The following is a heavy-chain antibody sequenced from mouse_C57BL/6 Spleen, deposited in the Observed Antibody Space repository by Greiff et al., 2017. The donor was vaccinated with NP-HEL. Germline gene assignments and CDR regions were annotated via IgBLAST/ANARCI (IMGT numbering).Heavy chain of an antibody. Sequence: QVQLKESGPELVKPGASVKISCKASGYAFSSSWMNWVKQRPGKGLEWIGRIYPGDGDTNYNGKFKGKATLTADKSSSTAYMQLSSLTSEDSAVYFCARTDAFDYWGQGTTLTVSS. CDR2: IYPGDGDT. CDR3: ARTDAFDY. V-gene: IGHV1-82*01. CDR1: GYAFSSSW. J-gene: IGHJ2*01.